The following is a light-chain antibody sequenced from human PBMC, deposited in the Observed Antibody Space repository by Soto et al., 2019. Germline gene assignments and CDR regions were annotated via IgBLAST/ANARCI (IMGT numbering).Light chain of an antibody. CDR1: QSVSSY. Sequence: EIVLTQSPATLSLSPGERATLSCRASQSVSSYLAWYQQKPGQAHRLIIYDASNRATGIPARFSGSGSGTDLTLTISSLEPEDFAVYYCQQRSNWPPNITFGQGTRLEIK. J-gene: IGKJ5*01. CDR2: DAS. CDR3: QQRSNWPPNIT. V-gene: IGKV3-11*01.